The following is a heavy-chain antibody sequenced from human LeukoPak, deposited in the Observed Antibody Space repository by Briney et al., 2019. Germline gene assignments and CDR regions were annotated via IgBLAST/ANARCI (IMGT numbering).Heavy chain of an antibody. CDR2: IWYDGSNK. CDR3: ARQAYGGDSPSFDP. D-gene: IGHD4-23*01. CDR1: GFTLSNYG. J-gene: IGHJ5*02. V-gene: IGHV3-33*08. Sequence: TGGSLRLSCAASGFTLSNYGMHWVRQAPGKGLEWVAVIWYDGSNKYYTDSVKGRFTISRDSSKNTLYLEMNSLRAEDTAVYSCARQAYGGDSPSFDPWGQGTLVTVSS.